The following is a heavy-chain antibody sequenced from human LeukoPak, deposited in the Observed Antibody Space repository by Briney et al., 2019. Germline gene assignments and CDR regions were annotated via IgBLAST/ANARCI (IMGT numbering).Heavy chain of an antibody. D-gene: IGHD6-13*01. CDR2: ISYDGSNK. V-gene: IGHV3-30-3*01. Sequence: PGGSLRLSCAASGFTFSSYAMHWVRQAPGKGLEWVAVISYDGSNKYYADSVKGRFTISRDNSKNTLYLQMNSLRAEDTAVYYCARAAAIPDFDYWGQGTLVTVSS. CDR1: GFTFSSYA. CDR3: ARAAAIPDFDY. J-gene: IGHJ4*02.